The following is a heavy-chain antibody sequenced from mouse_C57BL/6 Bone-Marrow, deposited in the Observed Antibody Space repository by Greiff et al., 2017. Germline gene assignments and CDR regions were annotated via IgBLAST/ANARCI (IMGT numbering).Heavy chain of an antibody. Sequence: QVQLQQSGAELARPGASVKLSCKASGYTFTSYGISWVKQRTGQGLEWIGEIYPRSGNTYYNEKFKGKATLTADKSSSTAYMELRSLTSEDSAVYVCARVGAYYRDFDYWGQGTTLTVSS. CDR2: IYPRSGNT. CDR1: GYTFTSYG. D-gene: IGHD2-14*01. CDR3: ARVGAYYRDFDY. V-gene: IGHV1-81*01. J-gene: IGHJ2*01.